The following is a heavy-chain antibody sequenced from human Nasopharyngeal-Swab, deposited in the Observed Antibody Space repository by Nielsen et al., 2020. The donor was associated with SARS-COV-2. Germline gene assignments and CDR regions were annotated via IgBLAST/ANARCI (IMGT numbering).Heavy chain of an antibody. CDR3: ARASYDFWSGYYLADYMDV. D-gene: IGHD3-3*01. V-gene: IGHV4-61*02. Sequence: WIRQPPGKGLEWIGRIYTSGSTNYNPSLKSRVTISVDTSKNQFSPKLSSVTAADTAVYYCARASYDFWSGYYLADYMDVWGKGTTVTVSS. J-gene: IGHJ6*03. CDR2: IYTSGST.